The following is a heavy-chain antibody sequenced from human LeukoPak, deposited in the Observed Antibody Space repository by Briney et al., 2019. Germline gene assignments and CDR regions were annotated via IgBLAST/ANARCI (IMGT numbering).Heavy chain of an antibody. V-gene: IGHV1-3*01. CDR1: GYTFTGYY. CDR3: AREDIVVVVADKGIDY. Sequence: VASVKVSCKASGYTFTGYYMHWVRQAPGQGLEWLGWINAVNGDTRYSRKFEGRVTITRDTSASTGYMELSSLTSEDTAVYYCAREDIVVVVADKGIDYWGQGTLVTVSS. CDR2: INAVNGDT. D-gene: IGHD2-15*01. J-gene: IGHJ4*02.